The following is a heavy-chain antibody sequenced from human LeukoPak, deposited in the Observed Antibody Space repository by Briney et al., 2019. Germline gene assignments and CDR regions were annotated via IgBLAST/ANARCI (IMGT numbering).Heavy chain of an antibody. CDR3: AASSSQPRYFQR. Sequence: GGSLRLSCAASGFTVSSNCMTWVRQAPGMGLEWVSVIYSGGSTYYADSVKGRFTISRDNSKNTLYLQMNSLRAEDTAVYYCAASSSQPRYFQRWGQGTLVTVSS. CDR1: GFTVSSNC. J-gene: IGHJ1*01. D-gene: IGHD6-13*01. V-gene: IGHV3-53*01. CDR2: IYSGGST.